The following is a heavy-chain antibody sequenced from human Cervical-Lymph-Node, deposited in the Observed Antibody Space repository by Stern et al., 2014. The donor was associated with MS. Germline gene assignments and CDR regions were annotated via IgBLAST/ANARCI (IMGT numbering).Heavy chain of an antibody. V-gene: IGHV3-11*01. CDR1: GFSFSDYY. CDR2: HSGRGHII. J-gene: IGHJ4*02. CDR3: ARGTYYFDS. D-gene: IGHD1-1*01. Sequence: QVQLMQSGGDLVEPGGSLRLSCAASGFSFSDYYVNWLRQAPGKGPEWVAYHSGRGHIINYTDSVKGRFTISRDNAQNSLYLEMNSLRAEDTAVYYCARGTYYFDSWGQGTLVTVSS.